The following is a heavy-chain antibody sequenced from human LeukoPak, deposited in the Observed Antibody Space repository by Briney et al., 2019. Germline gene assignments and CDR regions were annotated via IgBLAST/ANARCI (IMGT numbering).Heavy chain of an antibody. D-gene: IGHD7-27*01. CDR1: GFTVSTTY. CDR2: IYTGGST. V-gene: IGHV3-53*01. J-gene: IGHJ3*02. Sequence: GGSLRLSCAASGFTVSTTYMSWVRQAPGKGLEWVSIIYTGGSTYYAHSVKGRFTISRDNSKNTVYLQMNSLRAEDTAVYFCARDLGTNDAFGIWGQGTMLTVSS. CDR3: ARDLGTNDAFGI.